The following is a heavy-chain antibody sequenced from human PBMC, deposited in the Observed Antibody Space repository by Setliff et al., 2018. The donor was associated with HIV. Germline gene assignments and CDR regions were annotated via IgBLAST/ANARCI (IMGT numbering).Heavy chain of an antibody. Sequence: ASVKVSCKASGYSFTNYGLNWVRQAPGQGLEWMGWISVYNGYTKYAQKVQDRVTLTTDTSTSTAYMELRSLRFDDTAVYYCARTPYCTNGLCYKYYFDYCGQGTLVTVSS. D-gene: IGHD2-8*01. CDR3: ARTPYCTNGLCYKYYFDY. J-gene: IGHJ4*02. V-gene: IGHV1-18*01. CDR2: ISVYNGYT. CDR1: GYSFTNYG.